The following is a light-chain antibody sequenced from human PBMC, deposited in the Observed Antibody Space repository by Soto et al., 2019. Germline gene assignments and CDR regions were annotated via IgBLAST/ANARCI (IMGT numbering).Light chain of an antibody. V-gene: IGKV3-20*01. CDR3: QQYGGSPPYT. CDR1: QTISSTY. CDR2: GAS. J-gene: IGKJ2*01. Sequence: VLTQSPGTLSLSPGERATISYRASQTISSTYVAWYQHKPGQAPRLLIYGASSRATGIPHRFSGRGSGTDFTLTISRLEPEDCGVYYCQQYGGSPPYTFGQGTRLEIK.